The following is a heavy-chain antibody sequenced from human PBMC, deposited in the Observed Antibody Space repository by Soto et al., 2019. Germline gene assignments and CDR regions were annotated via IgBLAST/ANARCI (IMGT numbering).Heavy chain of an antibody. Sequence: EVQLVESGGDLVQPGGSLRLSCVASGFALSSFWMTWVRQAPGKGLEWVAKIKGDGSEQNYVDSVRGRFTISRDNGKNSVYLQMNSLRVDDTAVYYCTRNQVKADYWGQGTLVTVSS. CDR2: IKGDGSEQ. CDR3: TRNQVKADY. V-gene: IGHV3-7*01. CDR1: GFALSSFW. J-gene: IGHJ4*02. D-gene: IGHD3-22*01.